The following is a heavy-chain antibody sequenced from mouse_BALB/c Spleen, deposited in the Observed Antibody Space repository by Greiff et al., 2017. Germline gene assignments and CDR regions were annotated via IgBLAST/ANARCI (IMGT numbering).Heavy chain of an antibody. CDR3: ARIDYGSSYAWFAY. CDR1: GYTFTSYV. D-gene: IGHD1-1*01. CDR2: INPYNDGT. V-gene: IGHV1-14*01. J-gene: IGHJ3*01. Sequence: LEESGPELVKPGASVKMSCKASGYTFTSYVMHWVKQKPGQGLEWIGYINPYNDGTKYNEKFKGKATLTSDKSSSTAYMELSSLTSEDSAVYYCARIDYGSSYAWFAYWGQGTLVTVSA.